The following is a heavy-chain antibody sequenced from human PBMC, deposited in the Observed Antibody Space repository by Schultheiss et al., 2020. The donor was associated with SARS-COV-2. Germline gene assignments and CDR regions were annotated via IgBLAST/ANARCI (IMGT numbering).Heavy chain of an antibody. CDR1: GGSISNYY. V-gene: IGHV4-34*01. CDR2: INHSGST. D-gene: IGHD5-18*01. J-gene: IGHJ1*01. Sequence: SQTLSLTCTVSGGSISNYYWSWIRQPPGKGLEWIGEINHSGSTNYNPSLKSRVTISVDTSKNQFSLMLSSVTAADTAVYYCARGPPSWAGNTAFFQHWGQGTLVTVSS. CDR3: ARGPPSWAGNTAFFQH.